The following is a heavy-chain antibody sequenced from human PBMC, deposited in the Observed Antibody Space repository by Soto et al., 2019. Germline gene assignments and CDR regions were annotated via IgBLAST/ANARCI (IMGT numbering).Heavy chain of an antibody. CDR1: GGSISSGYYY. CDR2: IYYSGST. J-gene: IGHJ5*02. V-gene: IGHV4-30-4*02. Sequence: PSETLSLTCTVSGGSISSGYYYWSWIRQPPGKGLEWIGYIYYSGSTYYNPSLKSRVTISVDTSKNQFSLKLSSVTAEDTAVYYCARSNRRVKWFDPWGQGTLVTVSS. CDR3: ARSNRRVKWFDP.